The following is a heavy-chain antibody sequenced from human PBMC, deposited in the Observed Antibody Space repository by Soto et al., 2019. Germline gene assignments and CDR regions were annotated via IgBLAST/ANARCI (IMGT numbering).Heavy chain of an antibody. CDR1: GLTFSSYS. Sequence: GGSLRLSCAASGLTFSSYSMNWVRQAPGKGLEWVSYISSSSSTIYYADSVKGRFTISRDNAKNSLYLQMNSLRAEDTAVYYCARVRLGYCSGGSCYSGHAFGYYFGYWVQGTRVTVSS. V-gene: IGHV3-48*01. D-gene: IGHD2-15*01. CDR2: ISSSSSTI. J-gene: IGHJ4*02. CDR3: ARVRLGYCSGGSCYSGHAFGYYFGY.